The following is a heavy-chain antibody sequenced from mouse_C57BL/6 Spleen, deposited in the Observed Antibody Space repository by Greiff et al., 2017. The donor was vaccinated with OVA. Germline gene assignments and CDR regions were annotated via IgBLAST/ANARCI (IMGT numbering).Heavy chain of an antibody. D-gene: IGHD2-4*01. V-gene: IGHV1-15*01. J-gene: IGHJ3*01. Sequence: VQLQQSGAELVRPGASVTLSCKASGYTFTDYEMHWVKQTPVHGLEWIGAIDPETGGTAYNQKFKGTAILTADKSSSTAYMELRSLTSEDSAVYYCTRDDYRFAYWGQGTLVTVSA. CDR3: TRDDYRFAY. CDR1: GYTFTDYE. CDR2: IDPETGGT.